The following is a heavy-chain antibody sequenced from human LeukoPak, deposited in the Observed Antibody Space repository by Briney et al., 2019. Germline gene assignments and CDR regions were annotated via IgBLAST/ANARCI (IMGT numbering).Heavy chain of an antibody. CDR2: VWYDGSNK. CDR3: ARDQGVRGDYYYGMDV. CDR1: GFTFSSYG. Sequence: GGSLRLSCAASGFTFSSYGMHWVRQAPGKGLEWVAVVWYDGSNKYYADSVKGRFTISRDNSKNTLYLQMNSLRAEDTAVYYCARDQGVRGDYYYGMDVWGQGTTVTVSS. V-gene: IGHV3-33*01. D-gene: IGHD3-10*01. J-gene: IGHJ6*02.